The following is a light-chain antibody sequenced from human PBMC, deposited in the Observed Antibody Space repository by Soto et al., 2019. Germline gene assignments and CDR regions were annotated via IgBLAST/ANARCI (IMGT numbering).Light chain of an antibody. Sequence: QSVLTQPPSASGSPGQSVTISCTGTSSDIGADNYVSWYQQHPVKAPKLMIHEISKAPLGVPDRFSGSKSGNTASLTVSGLQAEDEADYYCSSYAGSNDRWVFGGGTQLTVL. J-gene: IGLJ3*02. CDR1: SSDIGADNY. CDR2: EIS. V-gene: IGLV2-8*01. CDR3: SSYAGSNDRWV.